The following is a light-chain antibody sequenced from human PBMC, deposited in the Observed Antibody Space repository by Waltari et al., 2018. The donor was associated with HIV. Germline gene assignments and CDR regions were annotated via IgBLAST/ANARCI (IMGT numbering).Light chain of an antibody. J-gene: IGKJ2*01. CDR1: QGISKS. CDR3: QKSNSAPPYT. CDR2: GAS. Sequence: DIQMTQSPSSMSASVGDSDTHPCRASQGISKSLAWYQQKPGKVPELLIYGASTLQSGVPSRFSGSGSGTDFTLTISSLQPEDVATYYCQKSNSAPPYTFGQGTKLEIK. V-gene: IGKV1-27*01.